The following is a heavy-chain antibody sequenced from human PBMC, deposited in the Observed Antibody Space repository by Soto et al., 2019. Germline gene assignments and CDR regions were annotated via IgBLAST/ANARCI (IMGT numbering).Heavy chain of an antibody. J-gene: IGHJ6*02. Sequence: QVQLQESGPGLVKPSETLSLTCTVSGDSISSFYWSWIRRPPGKGLEWIGYISYSGSTNYNPSLKSRVTISVDTSKNQFSLKLTSVTAADTAVYYCAREGLITGTTYYYYGMDVWGQGTTVTVSS. CDR3: AREGLITGTTYYYYGMDV. V-gene: IGHV4-59*01. CDR1: GDSISSFY. D-gene: IGHD1-7*01. CDR2: ISYSGST.